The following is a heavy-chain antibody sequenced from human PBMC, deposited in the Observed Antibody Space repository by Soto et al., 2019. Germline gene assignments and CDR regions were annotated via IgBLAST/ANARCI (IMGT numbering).Heavy chain of an antibody. D-gene: IGHD2-2*01. CDR1: GFTFSSYG. J-gene: IGHJ6*02. V-gene: IGHV3-30*18. CDR2: ISYDGSNK. CDR3: AKDQGCSSTSCYGRSYYYYGMDV. Sequence: GGSLRLSCAASGFTFSSYGMHWVRQAPGKGLEWVAVISYDGSNKYYADSVKGRFTISRDNSKNTLYLQMNSLRAEDTAVYYCAKDQGCSSTSCYGRSYYYYGMDVWGQGTTVTVSS.